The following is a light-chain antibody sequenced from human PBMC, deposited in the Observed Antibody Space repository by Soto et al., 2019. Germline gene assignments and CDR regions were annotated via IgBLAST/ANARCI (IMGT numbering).Light chain of an antibody. J-gene: IGKJ1*01. CDR1: QSISSY. CDR2: AAS. Sequence: DIQMTQSPSSLSASVGDRVTITCRASQSISSYLNWYQQKPGKAPKLLIYAASTLQSGVPSRFSGRGSGTDFTLTISSLQPEDVATYYCQKYNSPPRTFGQGTKVDIK. CDR3: QKYNSPPRT. V-gene: IGKV1-27*01.